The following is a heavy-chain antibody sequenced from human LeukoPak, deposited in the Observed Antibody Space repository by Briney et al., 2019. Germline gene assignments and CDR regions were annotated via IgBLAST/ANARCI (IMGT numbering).Heavy chain of an antibody. Sequence: SETLSLTCAVYGGSFSGYYWSWICQPPGKGLEWIGEINHSGSTNYNPSLKSRVTISLDTSKNQFSLKLSSVTAADTAVYYCARGRIVVVTAIGAFDIWGQGTMVTVSS. D-gene: IGHD2-21*02. CDR2: INHSGST. V-gene: IGHV4-34*01. CDR1: GGSFSGYY. J-gene: IGHJ3*02. CDR3: ARGRIVVVTAIGAFDI.